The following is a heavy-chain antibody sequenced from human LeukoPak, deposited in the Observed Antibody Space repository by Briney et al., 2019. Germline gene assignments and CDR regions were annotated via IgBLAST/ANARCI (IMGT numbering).Heavy chain of an antibody. V-gene: IGHV3-21*01. Sequence: GGSLRLSCATYGFTFSSYSMNWVRQAPGKGLEWVSSISSSSSYIYYADSIKGRFTISRDNAKSSLYLQMNSLRAEDTAVYYCARDGRVTVGATRYGYWGQGTLVTVSS. CDR2: ISSSSSYI. D-gene: IGHD1-26*01. CDR1: GFTFSSYS. J-gene: IGHJ4*02. CDR3: ARDGRVTVGATRYGY.